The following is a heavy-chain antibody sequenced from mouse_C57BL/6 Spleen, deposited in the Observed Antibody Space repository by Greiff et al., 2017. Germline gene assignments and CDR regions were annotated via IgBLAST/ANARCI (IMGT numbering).Heavy chain of an antibody. D-gene: IGHD1-1*01. CDR3: AICGSSFYYAMDD. CDR2: ISYDGSN. CDR1: GYSITSCYY. J-gene: IGHJ4*01. V-gene: IGHV3-6*01. Sequence: EVQLVASGPGLVKPSQSLSLTCSVTGYSITSCYYCNLIRQFPGNKLEWMGYISYDGSNNYKPSLKNRISITRDTSENQFFLKLKSVTTEDTATYYCAICGSSFYYAMDDWGQGTSVTVSS.